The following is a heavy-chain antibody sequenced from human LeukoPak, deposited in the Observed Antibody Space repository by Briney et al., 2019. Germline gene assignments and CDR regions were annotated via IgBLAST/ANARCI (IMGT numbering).Heavy chain of an antibody. CDR1: GFTVSSNY. CDR2: ISSSSSYI. CDR3: ARTKSHFDY. V-gene: IGHV3-21*01. J-gene: IGHJ4*02. Sequence: GGSLRLSCAASGFTVSSNYMSWVRQAPGKGLEWVSSISSSSSYIYSADSVKGRFTISRDNAKNSLYLQMNSLRAEDTAVYYCARTKSHFDYWGQGTLVTVSS.